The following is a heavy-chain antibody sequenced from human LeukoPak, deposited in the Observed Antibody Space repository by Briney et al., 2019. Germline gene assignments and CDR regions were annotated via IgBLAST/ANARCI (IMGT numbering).Heavy chain of an antibody. D-gene: IGHD2-2*02. CDR2: ISASGGTT. J-gene: IGHJ3*02. Sequence: AGSLRLSCAASGFTFSSYSMTWVRQNPGNGLESVSVISASGGTTDYADSLRGRFTISRDNSKTTLYLQMNSLRVEETAIYYCAKCSLTCYRGSFDIWGQGTTVTVSS. V-gene: IGHV3-23*01. CDR1: GFTFSSYS. CDR3: AKCSLTCYRGSFDI.